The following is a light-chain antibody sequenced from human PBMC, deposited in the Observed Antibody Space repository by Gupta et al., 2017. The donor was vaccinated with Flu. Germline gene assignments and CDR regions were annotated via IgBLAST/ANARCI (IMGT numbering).Light chain of an antibody. J-gene: IGKJ3*01. Sequence: ERATLSGRASQSVSASYLAWYQQKPGQAPRLLIYDTSSRATGIPDRFSGSGSGTDFTLTISRLEPEDFAVYFCQQYGHSPRAFGPGTKVDIK. CDR1: QSVSASY. CDR3: QQYGHSPRA. CDR2: DTS. V-gene: IGKV3-20*01.